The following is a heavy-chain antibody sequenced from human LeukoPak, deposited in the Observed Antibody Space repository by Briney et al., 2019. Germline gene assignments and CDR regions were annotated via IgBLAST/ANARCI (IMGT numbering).Heavy chain of an antibody. V-gene: IGHV3-23*01. CDR1: EFTFSSYA. CDR3: AKDIVVVPADLVFDY. D-gene: IGHD2-2*01. Sequence: GGSLRLSCAASEFTFSSYAMSWVRQAPGKGLEWVSAISGSGGSTYYADSVKGRFTISRDNSKNTLYLQMNSLRAGDTAVYYCAKDIVVVPADLVFDYWGQGALVTVSS. CDR2: ISGSGGST. J-gene: IGHJ4*02.